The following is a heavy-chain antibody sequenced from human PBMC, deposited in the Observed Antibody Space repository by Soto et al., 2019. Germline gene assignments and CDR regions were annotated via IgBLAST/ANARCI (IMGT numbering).Heavy chain of an antibody. J-gene: IGHJ4*02. CDR3: ARDTYYHDTSGEG. CDR1: GGIFRYFA. V-gene: IGHV1-69*01. Sequence: QVRLVQSGAEVRKPGSSVKVSCKASGGIFRYFAITWVRQAPGQGLEWIGVIITIFAKTQYAQKFQGRVTITADESTSTAYMELGSLRSEDTAMYYCARDTYYHDTSGEGWGQGTLVTVSS. D-gene: IGHD3-22*01. CDR2: IITIFAKT.